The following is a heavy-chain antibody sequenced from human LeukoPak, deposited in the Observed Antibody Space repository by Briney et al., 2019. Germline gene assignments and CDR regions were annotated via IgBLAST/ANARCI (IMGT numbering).Heavy chain of an antibody. J-gene: IGHJ4*02. Sequence: SGPTLVNPTQTLTLTCTFSGFSLSTSGMCVSWIRQPPGKALEWLARIDWDDDKYYSTSLKTRLTISKDTSKNQVVLTMTNMDPVDTATYYCARIVRRRDNKYFDYWGQGTLVTVSS. D-gene: IGHD1-14*01. CDR1: GFSLSTSGMC. CDR3: ARIVRRRDNKYFDY. CDR2: IDWDDDK. V-gene: IGHV2-70*11.